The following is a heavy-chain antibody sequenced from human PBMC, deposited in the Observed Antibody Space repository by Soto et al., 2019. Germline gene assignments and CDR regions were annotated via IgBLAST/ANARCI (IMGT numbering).Heavy chain of an antibody. V-gene: IGHV1-69*02. CDR1: GGTFSSYT. J-gene: IGHJ3*02. D-gene: IGHD1-26*01. Sequence: ASVKVSCKASGGTFSSYTISWVRQAPGQGLEWMGRIIPILGIANYAQKFQGRVTITADKSTSTAYMELSSLRSEDTAVYYCARMGLSSCAFDSWGQGTMVTVSS. CDR2: IIPILGIA. CDR3: ARMGLSSCAFDS.